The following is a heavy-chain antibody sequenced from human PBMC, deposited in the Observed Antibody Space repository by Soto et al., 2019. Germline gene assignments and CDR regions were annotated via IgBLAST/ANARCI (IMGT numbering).Heavy chain of an antibody. J-gene: IGHJ4*02. CDR3: AKNQERELPRVIDF. D-gene: IGHD1-7*01. Sequence: EVRLLDSGGGLVKPGGSLRLSCATSGLTFSNYAMSWLRQAPGGGLGWVSSMSGSSSTTYYADSVRGRFTISRDRSKNTLYVQLGSLRAEGTALYYCAKNQERELPRVIDFWGQGTLVTVS. CDR1: GLTFSNYA. CDR2: MSGSSSTT. V-gene: IGHV3-23*01.